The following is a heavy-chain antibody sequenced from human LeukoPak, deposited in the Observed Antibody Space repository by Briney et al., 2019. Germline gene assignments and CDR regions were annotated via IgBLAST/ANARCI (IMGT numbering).Heavy chain of an antibody. D-gene: IGHD3-10*01. J-gene: IGHJ4*02. CDR3: ARHTMVHDSGD. CDR2: INHSGST. CDR1: GGSFSGYY. V-gene: IGHV4-34*01. Sequence: SETLSLTCAVYGGSFSGYYWSWIRQPPGKGLEWIGEINHSGSTNYNPSLKSRVTISVDTSKNQFSLKLSSVTAADTAVYYCARHTMVHDSGDWGQGTLVTVSS.